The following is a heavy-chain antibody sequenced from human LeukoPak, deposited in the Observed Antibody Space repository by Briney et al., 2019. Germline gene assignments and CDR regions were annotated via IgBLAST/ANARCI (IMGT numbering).Heavy chain of an antibody. J-gene: IGHJ4*02. Sequence: RGESLKISCKGSGYSFTSYWIGWVRQMPGKGVEWMAIIYPGDSDTRYSPSFQGQVTISADKSISAAYPQWSRLKDSDTGMYYCARGRAHIVVVTAIPVGYYFDYWGQGTLVTVSS. CDR3: ARGRAHIVVVTAIPVGYYFDY. D-gene: IGHD2-21*02. CDR1: GYSFTSYW. V-gene: IGHV5-51*01. CDR2: IYPGDSDT.